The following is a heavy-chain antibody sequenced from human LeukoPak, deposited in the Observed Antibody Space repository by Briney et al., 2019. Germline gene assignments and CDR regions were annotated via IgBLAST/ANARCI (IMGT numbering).Heavy chain of an antibody. J-gene: IGHJ3*02. D-gene: IGHD3-10*01. V-gene: IGHV1-69*13. CDR3: AREGGRGSEAIDAFDI. CDR1: GGTFSSYA. Sequence: SVKVSCTASGGTFSSYAISWVRQAPGQGLEWMGGIIPIFGTANYAQKFQGRVTITADESTSTASMELSSLRFEAPPVYYCAREGGRGSEAIDAFDIWGQGTLVTVSS. CDR2: IIPIFGTA.